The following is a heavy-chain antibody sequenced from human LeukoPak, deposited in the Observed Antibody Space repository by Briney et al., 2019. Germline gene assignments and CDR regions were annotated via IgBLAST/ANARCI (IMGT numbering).Heavy chain of an antibody. V-gene: IGHV4-4*09. D-gene: IGHD6-19*01. CDR3: ARPYSSGWSGAFDI. Sequence: SETLSLTCTVSGGSISSYYWSWLRQPPGKGLEWIGNVYTSGNTNYNPSLKSRVAISVDTSKNQFSLKLNSVTAADTAVYCCARPYSSGWSGAFDIWGQGTMVTVSS. CDR1: GGSISSYY. J-gene: IGHJ3*02. CDR2: VYTSGNT.